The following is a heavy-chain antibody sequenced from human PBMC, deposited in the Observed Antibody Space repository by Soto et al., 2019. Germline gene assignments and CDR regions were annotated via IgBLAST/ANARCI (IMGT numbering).Heavy chain of an antibody. V-gene: IGHV4-34*01. Sequence: QVQLQQWGAGLLKPSETLSLTCAVYGGSFSGYYWSWIRQPPGKGLEWIGEITHSGSTNYNPSLKSRVTISVDTSKNQFSLKLSSVTAADTAVYYCARGRWLLKGDYYYGMDVWGQGTTVTVSS. CDR2: ITHSGST. CDR1: GGSFSGYY. D-gene: IGHD1-26*01. CDR3: ARGRWLLKGDYYYGMDV. J-gene: IGHJ6*02.